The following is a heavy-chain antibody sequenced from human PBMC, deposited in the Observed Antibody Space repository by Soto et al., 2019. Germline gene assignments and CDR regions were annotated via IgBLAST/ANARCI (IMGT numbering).Heavy chain of an antibody. CDR3: ARDVYYDGSGTMGGYFDY. CDR2: IYSGGST. D-gene: IGHD3-10*01. CDR1: GITVSSNY. J-gene: IGHJ4*02. V-gene: IGHV3-66*01. Sequence: EVQLVESGGGLVQPGGSLRLSCAASGITVSSNYMSWVRQAPGKGLEWVSVIYSGGSTYYADSVKGRFTISRDNSKNTLYLQMNSLRAEDTAVYDCARDVYYDGSGTMGGYFDYWGQGTLVTVSS.